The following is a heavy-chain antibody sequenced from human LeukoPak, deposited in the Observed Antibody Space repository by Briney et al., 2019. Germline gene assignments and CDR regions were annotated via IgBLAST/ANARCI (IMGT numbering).Heavy chain of an antibody. V-gene: IGHV1-2*02. Sequence: ASVKVSCQASGYTFTGYYMHWVRQPPGQGLEWMGCINPNSGGTNYEQKFQGRVTMTRDTSISTAYMELSRLRSDDTAVYYCARDLEGGAVAGSDYYYYGMDVWGQGTTVTVSS. CDR3: ARDLEGGAVAGSDYYYYGMDV. J-gene: IGHJ6*02. D-gene: IGHD6-19*01. CDR1: GYTFTGYY. CDR2: INPNSGGT.